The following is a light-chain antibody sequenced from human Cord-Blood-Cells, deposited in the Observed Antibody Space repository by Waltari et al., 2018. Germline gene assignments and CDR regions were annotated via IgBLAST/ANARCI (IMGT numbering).Light chain of an antibody. J-gene: IGLJ2*01. Sequence: NFMLTQPHSVSESPGQTVTISCTGSSGSLASNYMQWYQQRPGSAPTTVIYEDNQRPSGVPDRFSGSIDSSSNSASLTISGLKTEDEADYYCQSYDSSNHVVFGGGTKLTVL. CDR3: QSYDSSNHVV. V-gene: IGLV6-57*02. CDR2: EDN. CDR1: SGSLASNY.